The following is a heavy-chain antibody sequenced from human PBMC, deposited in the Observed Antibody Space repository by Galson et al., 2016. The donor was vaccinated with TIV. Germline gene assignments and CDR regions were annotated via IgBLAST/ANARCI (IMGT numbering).Heavy chain of an antibody. Sequence: SLRLSCAASGFTFTTYGMHWVRQTAYKGLEWVAFMHYDGSDKKYADSVKGRFALSRDSSKSTLYLQMNSLRSDDTALYYCAELGLDAFEVWGQGTMVTVSS. CDR3: AELGLDAFEV. J-gene: IGHJ3*01. CDR1: GFTFTTYG. D-gene: IGHD7-27*01. CDR2: MHYDGSDK. V-gene: IGHV3-30*02.